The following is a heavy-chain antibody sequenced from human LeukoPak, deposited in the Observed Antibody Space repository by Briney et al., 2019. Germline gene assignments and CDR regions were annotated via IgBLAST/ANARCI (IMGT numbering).Heavy chain of an antibody. CDR1: GFTFSSYE. J-gene: IGHJ4*02. CDR2: ISSSSSYI. Sequence: GGSLRLSCAASGFTFSSYEMNWVRQAPGKGLEWVSSISSSSSYIYYEDSVKGRFTISRDNAKNSLYLQMNSLRAEDTAVYYCARDGERYCSGGSCLRFDYWGQGILVTVSS. D-gene: IGHD2-15*01. V-gene: IGHV3-21*01. CDR3: ARDGERYCSGGSCLRFDY.